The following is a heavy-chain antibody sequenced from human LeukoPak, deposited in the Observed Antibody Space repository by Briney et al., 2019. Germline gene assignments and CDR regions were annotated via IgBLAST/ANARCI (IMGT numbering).Heavy chain of an antibody. CDR2: IIPILGIA. V-gene: IGHV1-69*04. D-gene: IGHD5-24*01. CDR1: GGTFSSYA. Sequence: SVTVSCKASGGTFSSYAISWVRQAPGQGLEWMGGIIPILGIANYAQKFQGRVTITADKSTSTAYMELSSLRSEDTAVYYCATPSGYNYGSFPDRTYYFDYWGQGTLVTVSS. CDR3: ATPSGYNYGSFPDRTYYFDY. J-gene: IGHJ4*02.